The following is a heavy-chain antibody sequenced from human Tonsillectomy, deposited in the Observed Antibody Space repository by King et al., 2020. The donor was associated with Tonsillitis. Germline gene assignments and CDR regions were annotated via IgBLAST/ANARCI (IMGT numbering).Heavy chain of an antibody. J-gene: IGHJ4*02. V-gene: IGHV4-59*01. CDR2: IYYTGRT. Sequence: QLQESGPGLVKPSETLSLTCTVSGGSISSYYWSWIRQPPGKGLEWIGYIYYTGRTNYNPSLKSRVTVSVDTSKNQFSLKLSSVTAADTAVYYCARARGPYYFDYWGQGTLVTVSS. CDR3: ARARGPYYFDY. CDR1: GGSISSYY.